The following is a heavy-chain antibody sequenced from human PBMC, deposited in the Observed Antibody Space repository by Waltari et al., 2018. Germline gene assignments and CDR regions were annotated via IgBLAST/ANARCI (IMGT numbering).Heavy chain of an antibody. CDR2: IYYSGST. CDR1: GGSISSSSYY. CDR3: ARRAARPFDY. V-gene: IGHV4-39*01. D-gene: IGHD6-6*01. Sequence: QLQLQESGPGLVKPSETLSLTCTVPGGSISSSSYYWGWLRQPPGKGLEWIGSIYYSGSTYYNPSLKSRVTISVDTSKNQFSLKLSSVTAADTAVYYCARRAARPFDYWGQGTLVTVSS. J-gene: IGHJ4*02.